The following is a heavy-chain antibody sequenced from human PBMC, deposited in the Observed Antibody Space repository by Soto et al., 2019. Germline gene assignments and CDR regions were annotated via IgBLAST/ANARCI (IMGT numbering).Heavy chain of an antibody. J-gene: IGHJ5*02. V-gene: IGHV4-59*01. CDR3: ARGYYDSSGYYYANGFDP. Sequence: SETLSLTCTVSGGSISSYYWSWIRQPPGKGLEWIGYIYYSGSTNYNPSLKSRVTISVDTSKNQFSLKLSSVTAADTAVYYCARGYYDSSGYYYANGFDPWGQGTLVTVSS. D-gene: IGHD3-22*01. CDR1: GGSISSYY. CDR2: IYYSGST.